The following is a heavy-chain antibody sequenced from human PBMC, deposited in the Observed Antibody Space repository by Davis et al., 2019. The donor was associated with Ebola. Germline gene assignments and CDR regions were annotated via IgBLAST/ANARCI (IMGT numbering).Heavy chain of an antibody. CDR2: IKQDGSEK. CDR3: AKVLQATNILATTYYYYGLDV. V-gene: IGHV3-7*03. J-gene: IGHJ6*02. D-gene: IGHD5-12*01. CDR1: GFTFSSYW. Sequence: GESLKISCAASGFTFSSYWMSWVRQAPGKGLEWVANIKQDGSEKYYVDSVKGRFTISRDNAKNSLYLQMNSLRAGDTAVYYCAKVLQATNILATTYYYYGLDVWGQGTTVTVSS.